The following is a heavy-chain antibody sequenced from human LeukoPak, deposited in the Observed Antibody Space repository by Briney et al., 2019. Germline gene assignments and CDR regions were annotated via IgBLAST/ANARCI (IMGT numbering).Heavy chain of an antibody. Sequence: GGSLRLSCTASEFTFSDYYMTWIRQAPGKGLECLSYISGGDDTIYYADSVKGRFTISRDNAKSSLYLQMNSLRADDTAVYYCARARSGWASDAFDIWGQGTMVTVSS. D-gene: IGHD6-19*01. CDR2: ISGGDDTI. CDR1: EFTFSDYY. CDR3: ARARSGWASDAFDI. V-gene: IGHV3-11*01. J-gene: IGHJ3*02.